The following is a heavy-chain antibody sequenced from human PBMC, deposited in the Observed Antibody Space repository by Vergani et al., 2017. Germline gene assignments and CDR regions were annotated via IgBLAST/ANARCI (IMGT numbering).Heavy chain of an antibody. Sequence: EVQLVQSGAEVKKPGESLKISCKGSGFSFNSDWIGWVRQLPGKGLEWMGIIYPGDYETRDSPSFQGQVTISVYKSISTAYLLWSSLKASDSAMYYCAVFPTEGCRGRSCRYCMDVWCQGTTVIVSS. D-gene: IGHD2-15*01. CDR2: IYPGDYET. CDR1: GFSFNSDW. CDR3: AVFPTEGCRGRSCRYCMDV. V-gene: IGHV5-51*01. J-gene: IGHJ6*02.